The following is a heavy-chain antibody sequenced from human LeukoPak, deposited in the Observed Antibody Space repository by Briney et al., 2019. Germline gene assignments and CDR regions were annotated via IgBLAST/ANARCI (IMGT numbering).Heavy chain of an antibody. J-gene: IGHJ5*02. CDR2: VIPILGIA. D-gene: IGHD6-13*01. CDR1: GGTFSSYA. Sequence: SVKVSCKASGGTFSSYAISWVRQAPGQGLEWMGRVIPILGIANYAQKFQGRVTITADKSTSTAYMELSSLRSEDTAVYYCASNLVVGSSSWYYNWFDPWGQGTLVTVSS. V-gene: IGHV1-69*04. CDR3: ASNLVVGSSSWYYNWFDP.